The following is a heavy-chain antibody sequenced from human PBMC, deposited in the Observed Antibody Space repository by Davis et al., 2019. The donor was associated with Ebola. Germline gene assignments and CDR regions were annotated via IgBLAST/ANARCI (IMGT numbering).Heavy chain of an antibody. CDR1: GFTFSSYG. CDR3: AKEKTEIPFEY. J-gene: IGHJ4*02. Sequence: PGGSLRLSCAASGFTFSSYGMQWVRQAPGKGLEWVAAISYDGISEYYAESVRGRVTISRHNSKNALFLEIHSLRVEDTAVYYCAKEKTEIPFEYWGQGTLVTVSS. CDR2: ISYDGISE. D-gene: IGHD2-2*01. V-gene: IGHV3-30*18.